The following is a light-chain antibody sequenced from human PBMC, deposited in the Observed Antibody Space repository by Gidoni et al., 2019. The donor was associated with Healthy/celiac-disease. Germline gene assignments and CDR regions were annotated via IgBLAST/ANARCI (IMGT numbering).Light chain of an antibody. Sequence: DIQMTQSPSSLSASVGDRVTITCRASQSISSYLNWYQQKPVKAPKLLIYAASSLQSGVPSRFSGSGSGTDFTLNIRSLQPEDFATYYCQQSYSNLRLTFGGGTKVEIK. CDR3: QQSYSNLRLT. J-gene: IGKJ4*01. CDR1: QSISSY. CDR2: AAS. V-gene: IGKV1-39*01.